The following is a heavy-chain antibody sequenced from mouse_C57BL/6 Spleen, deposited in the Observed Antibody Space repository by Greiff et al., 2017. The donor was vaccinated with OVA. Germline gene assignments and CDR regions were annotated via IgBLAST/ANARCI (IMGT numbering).Heavy chain of an antibody. Sequence: VMLVESGAELVKPGASVKMSCKASGYTFTTYPIEWMKQNHGKSLEWIGNLHPYNDDTKYNEKFKGKATLTVEKSSSTVYLALSRLTSGDSAVYYGARQGADGSSYYFDYWGQGTTLTVSS. V-gene: IGHV1-47*01. CDR1: GYTFTTYP. CDR3: ARQGADGSSYYFDY. J-gene: IGHJ2*01. CDR2: LHPYNDDT. D-gene: IGHD1-1*01.